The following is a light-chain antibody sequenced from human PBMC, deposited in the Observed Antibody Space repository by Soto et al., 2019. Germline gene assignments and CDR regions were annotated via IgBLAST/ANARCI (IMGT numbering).Light chain of an antibody. CDR2: GAS. Sequence: EVVLTPPPATLSVSPGERVTLSCRASQSVTSNLAWFQQKPGQAPRLLIYGASNRATGIPDRFSGSGSGTDFTLTISRLEPEDFAVYYCQQYGSSGTFGQGTKVDIK. J-gene: IGKJ1*01. V-gene: IGKV3-20*01. CDR1: QSVTSN. CDR3: QQYGSSGT.